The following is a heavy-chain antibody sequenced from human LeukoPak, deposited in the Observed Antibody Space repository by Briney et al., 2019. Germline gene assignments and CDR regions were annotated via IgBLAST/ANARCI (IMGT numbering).Heavy chain of an antibody. CDR3: AKALLAAAGPFDP. CDR1: GFTFSSYD. CDR2: ISGSGGDT. J-gene: IGHJ5*02. V-gene: IGHV3-23*01. D-gene: IGHD6-13*01. Sequence: GGSLRLSCAASGFTFSSYDMSWVRHAPGKGLEWVSGISGSGGDTYFADSVKGRFTISRDNSKNTLYLQMNKLRVEDTAVYYCAKALLAAAGPFDPWGEGTLVTVSS.